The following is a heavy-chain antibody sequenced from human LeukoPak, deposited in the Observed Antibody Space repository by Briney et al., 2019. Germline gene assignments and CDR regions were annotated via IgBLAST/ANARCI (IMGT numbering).Heavy chain of an antibody. CDR2: INHSGST. CDR3: ARGVGASSGPSFGFDP. Sequence: SETLSLTCAVYGGSFSGYYWSWIRQPPGKGLEWIGEINHSGSTNYNPSLKSRVTISVDTSKNQFSLKLSSVTAADTAVYYCARGVGASSGPSFGFDPWGQGTLVTVSS. CDR1: GGSFSGYY. J-gene: IGHJ5*02. V-gene: IGHV4-34*01. D-gene: IGHD6-19*01.